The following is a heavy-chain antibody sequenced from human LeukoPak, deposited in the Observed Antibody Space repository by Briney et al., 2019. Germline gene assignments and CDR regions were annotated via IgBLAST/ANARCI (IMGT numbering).Heavy chain of an antibody. D-gene: IGHD6-13*01. CDR3: TVYSSSWYGY. Sequence: GGSLRLSCAASGFTFSNAWMSWVRQAPGKGLEWVGRIKSKTDGETTDYAAPVKGRFNISRDDSRNTLYLQMNSPKTEDTAVYYCTVYSSSWYGYWGQGTLVTVSS. CDR2: IKSKTDGETT. CDR1: GFTFSNAW. J-gene: IGHJ4*02. V-gene: IGHV3-15*01.